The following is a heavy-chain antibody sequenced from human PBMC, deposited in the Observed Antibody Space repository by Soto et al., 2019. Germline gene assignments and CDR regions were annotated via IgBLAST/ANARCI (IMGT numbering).Heavy chain of an antibody. J-gene: IGHJ6*02. CDR2: IYYSWST. CDR1: VGSISSGYYY. D-gene: IGHD6-6*01. CDR3: ARDIAARPGGYYYYGMDV. V-gene: IGHV4-30-4*01. Sequence: PSETLSLTCTVSVGSISSGYYYWSWIRHPPGKGLEWIGYIYYSWSTYYNPSLKSRVTISVDTSKNQFSLKLSSVTAADTAVYYCARDIAARPGGYYYYGMDVWAQGTTVTVSS.